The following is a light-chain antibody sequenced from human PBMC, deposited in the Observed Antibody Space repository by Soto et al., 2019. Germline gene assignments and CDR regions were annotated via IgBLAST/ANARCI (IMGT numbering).Light chain of an antibody. CDR2: GAS. CDR3: QQYNNWPPIT. CDR1: QSVSSSY. V-gene: IGKV3-15*01. J-gene: IGKJ5*01. Sequence: YPGERSTLSCRASQSVSSSYLAWYQQKPAQAPRLLIYGASTRATGIPARFSGSGSGTEFTLTISSLQSEDFAVYYCQQYNNWPPITFGQGTRLEIK.